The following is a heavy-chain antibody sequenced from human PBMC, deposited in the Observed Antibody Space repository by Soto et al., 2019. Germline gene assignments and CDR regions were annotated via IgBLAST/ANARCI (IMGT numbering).Heavy chain of an antibody. CDR3: ARVLKIEGYCSGGSCYGMDV. V-gene: IGHV1-3*01. Sequence: GASVKFSCKASGYTFTSYAMHWVRQAPGQRLEWMGWINAGNGNTKYSQKFQGRVTITRDTSASTAYMELSSLRSEDTAVYYCARVLKIEGYCSGGSCYGMDVWGQGTTVTVSS. D-gene: IGHD2-15*01. CDR1: GYTFTSYA. CDR2: INAGNGNT. J-gene: IGHJ6*02.